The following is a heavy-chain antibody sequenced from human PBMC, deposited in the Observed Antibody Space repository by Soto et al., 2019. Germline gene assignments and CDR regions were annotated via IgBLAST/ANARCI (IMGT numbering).Heavy chain of an antibody. CDR2: IIPIFGTA. J-gene: IGHJ4*02. Sequence: QVQLVQSGAEVKKPGSSVKVSCKASGGTFSSYAISWVRQAPGQGLEWMGGIIPIFGTANYAQKFQGRGTITADKATTTAYMELSSRRFEDAAVYFYSSDPPRSGGKIDYWGQGTLVTVSS. CDR3: SSDPPRSGGKIDY. CDR1: GGTFSSYA. D-gene: IGHD2-15*01. V-gene: IGHV1-69*06.